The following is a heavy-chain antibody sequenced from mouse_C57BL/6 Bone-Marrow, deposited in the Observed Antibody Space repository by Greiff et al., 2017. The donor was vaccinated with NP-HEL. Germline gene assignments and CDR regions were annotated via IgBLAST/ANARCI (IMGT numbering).Heavy chain of an antibody. CDR1: GYTFTSYW. Sequence: VQLQQPGAELVMPGPSVKLSCKASGYTFTSYWMHWVKQRPGQGLEWIGEIDPSDSYTNYNQKFKGKSTLTVDKSSSTAYMQLSSLTSEDSAVYYCARWSYYGSLDYWGQGTSVTVSS. D-gene: IGHD1-1*01. V-gene: IGHV1-69*01. CDR2: IDPSDSYT. J-gene: IGHJ4*01. CDR3: ARWSYYGSLDY.